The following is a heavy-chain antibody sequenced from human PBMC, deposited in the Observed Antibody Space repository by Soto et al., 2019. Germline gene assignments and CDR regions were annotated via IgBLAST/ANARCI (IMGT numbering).Heavy chain of an antibody. V-gene: IGHV2-5*02. CDR1: GFSLTTSGEA. CDR2: IYWDDDK. D-gene: IGHD3-10*01. CDR3: AHIPGSGQLLYSYYYYMDV. Sequence: QITLKESGPTLEKPTQTLTLTCTFSGFSLTTSGEAVGWIRQPPGKALEWLALIYWDDDKRSSPSLKNRLTITKDTSKIQVVLTRTNMHPVDTATYYCAHIPGSGQLLYSYYYYMDVWGKGTTVTVSS. J-gene: IGHJ6*03.